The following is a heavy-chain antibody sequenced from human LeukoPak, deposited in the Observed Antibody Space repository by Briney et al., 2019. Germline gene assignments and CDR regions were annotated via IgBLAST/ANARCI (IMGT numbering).Heavy chain of an antibody. J-gene: IGHJ4*02. D-gene: IGHD3-10*01. CDR2: INPNSGGT. CDR1: GYTFIGYY. V-gene: IGHV1-2*02. CDR3: AREPQDYYGSGSFWVDY. Sequence: GASVKVSCKASGYTFIGYYMHWVRQAPGQGLEWMGWINPNSGGTNYAQKFQGRVTMTRDTSISTAYMELSRLRSDDTAVYYCAREPQDYYGSGSFWVDYWGQGTLVTVSS.